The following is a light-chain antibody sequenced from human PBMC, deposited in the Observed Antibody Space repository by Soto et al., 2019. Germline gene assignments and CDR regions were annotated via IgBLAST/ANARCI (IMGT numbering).Light chain of an antibody. CDR3: SSYTTSNTFYV. Sequence: QSVLTQPASVSGSPGQSITISCTGTSSDVGGYNYVSWYQQYPGKAPKLMIYDVSNRPSGVSNRFSGSKSGNTASLTISGLQAEDEADYYCSSYTTSNTFYVFGTGTQLTVL. V-gene: IGLV2-14*03. CDR1: SSDVGGYNY. CDR2: DVS. J-gene: IGLJ1*01.